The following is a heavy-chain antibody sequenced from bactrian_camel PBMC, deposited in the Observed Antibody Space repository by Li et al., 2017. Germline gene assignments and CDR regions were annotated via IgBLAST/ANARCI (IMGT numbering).Heavy chain of an antibody. Sequence: HVQLVESGGGSVQTGGSLRLSCVVSGHSRGSNCVGWYRLPPGRAPAEREGIAAIRRSGGETWYAGSVKGRFTASRDNAQNTVYLQMNSLKPDDTAVYSCARVRGVVAVGFVDYWGQGTQVTVS. J-gene: IGHJ4*01. CDR2: IRRSGGET. CDR3: ARVRGVVAVGFVDY. CDR1: GHSRGSNC. D-gene: IGHD6*01. V-gene: IGHV3-3*01.